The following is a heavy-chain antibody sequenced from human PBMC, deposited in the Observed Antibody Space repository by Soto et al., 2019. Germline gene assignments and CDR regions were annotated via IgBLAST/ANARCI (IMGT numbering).Heavy chain of an antibody. V-gene: IGHV3-30*18. D-gene: IGHD3-10*01. CDR3: AKDRISMVRGSLPLDX. CDR1: GFTFSSYG. CDR2: ISYDGSNK. Sequence: GGSLRLSFAASGFTFSSYGMHWVRQAPGKGLEWVSVISYDGSNKYYADSVKVRFTISRDNSKNTLYLQMNSLIAEDTAVYYCAKDRISMVRGSLPLDXWGQGTTVPVS. J-gene: IGHJ6*02.